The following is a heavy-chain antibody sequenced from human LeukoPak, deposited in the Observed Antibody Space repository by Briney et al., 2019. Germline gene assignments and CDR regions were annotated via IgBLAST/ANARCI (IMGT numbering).Heavy chain of an antibody. Sequence: PGGSLRLSCAASGFTFSSYAMSWVRQAPGKGLEWVSAISGSGGSTYYADSVKGRFTISRDNSKNTLYLQMNSLRAEDTAVYYCAKVPNSSSWYFGAFDIWGQGTMVTVSS. CDR2: ISGSGGST. J-gene: IGHJ3*02. CDR3: AKVPNSSSWYFGAFDI. V-gene: IGHV3-23*01. D-gene: IGHD6-13*01. CDR1: GFTFSSYA.